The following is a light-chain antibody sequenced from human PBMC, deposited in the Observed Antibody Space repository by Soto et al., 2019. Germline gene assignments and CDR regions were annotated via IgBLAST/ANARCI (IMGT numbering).Light chain of an antibody. Sequence: EIVLTQSPGTLSLSPGERATLSCRASQSVSSNYLAWYQQRPGQAPRLLIFGASYRATGIPDRFSGSGSGTDFTLTISRLEPEDFAVYYCQHHGSSPPEFTFGPGTIVDNK. CDR3: QHHGSSPPEFT. V-gene: IGKV3-20*01. CDR1: QSVSSNY. J-gene: IGKJ3*01. CDR2: GAS.